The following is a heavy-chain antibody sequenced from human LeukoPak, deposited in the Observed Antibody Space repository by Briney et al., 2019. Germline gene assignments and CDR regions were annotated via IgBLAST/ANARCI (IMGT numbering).Heavy chain of an antibody. V-gene: IGHV3-64*01. J-gene: IGHJ4*02. CDR3: ARGGRSSWFFDY. CDR1: GFTFSSYA. Sequence: GGSLRLSCAASGFTFSSYAMHWVRQAPGKGLEYVSAISSNGGSTYYANSVKGRFTISRDNSKNTLYLQMGSLRAEDMAVYYCARGGRSSWFFDYWGQGTLVTVSS. D-gene: IGHD6-13*01. CDR2: ISSNGGST.